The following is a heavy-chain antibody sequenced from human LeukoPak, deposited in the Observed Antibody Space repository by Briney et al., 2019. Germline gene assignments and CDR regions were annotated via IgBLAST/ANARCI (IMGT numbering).Heavy chain of an antibody. J-gene: IGHJ4*02. Sequence: PGGSLRLSCAASGFTFSTYAMTWVRQAPGKGLEWVSLISRGGDVTYYADSVKGRFTISRDSSKSTLYLQMHSLRAEDTAVYYCAARPGEVAVPYDYWGQGTLVTVFS. V-gene: IGHV3-23*01. CDR1: GFTFSTYA. CDR2: ISRGGDVT. CDR3: AARPGEVAVPYDY. D-gene: IGHD2-15*01.